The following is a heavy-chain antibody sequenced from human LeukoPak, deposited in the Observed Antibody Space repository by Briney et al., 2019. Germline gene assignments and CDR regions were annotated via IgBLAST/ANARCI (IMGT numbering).Heavy chain of an antibody. CDR1: GGSISSYY. D-gene: IGHD3-22*01. CDR2: IYDSGST. V-gene: IGHV4-59*01. Sequence: SETLSLTCTVSGGSISSYYWSWIRQPPGKGLEWIGYIYDSGSTNYNPSLKSRVTISVDTSKNQFSLKLSSVTAADTAVYYCARDFGYYDSSDRYYYGMDVWGQGTTVTVSS. J-gene: IGHJ6*02. CDR3: ARDFGYYDSSDRYYYGMDV.